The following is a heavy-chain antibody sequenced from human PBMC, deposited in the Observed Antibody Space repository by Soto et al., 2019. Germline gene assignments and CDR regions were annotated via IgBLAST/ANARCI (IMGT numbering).Heavy chain of an antibody. CDR3: ARLSYYYGSSGYQPADYYFDY. CDR1: GGSISSYY. D-gene: IGHD3-22*01. J-gene: IGHJ4*02. CDR2: IYYSGST. V-gene: IGHV4-59*08. Sequence: SETLSLTCTVSGGSISSYYWSWIRQPPGKGLEWIGYIYYSGSTNYNPSLKSRVTISVDTSKNQFSLKLSSVTAADTAVYYCARLSYYYGSSGYQPADYYFDYWGQGTLVTVPS.